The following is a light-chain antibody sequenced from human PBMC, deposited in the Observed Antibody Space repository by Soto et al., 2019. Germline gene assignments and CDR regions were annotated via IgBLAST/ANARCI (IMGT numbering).Light chain of an antibody. V-gene: IGKV3-15*01. CDR2: GAS. Sequence: EIVMTQSPATLSVSPGERATLSCRASQSVSSNLAWYQQKPGQAPRLLIYGASTRATGIPARFSGSGSGTEFTHTISSLQSEDFAVYYCQQYNNWPFLMYTVGQGTKMESK. J-gene: IGKJ2*01. CDR3: QQYNNWPFLMYT. CDR1: QSVSSN.